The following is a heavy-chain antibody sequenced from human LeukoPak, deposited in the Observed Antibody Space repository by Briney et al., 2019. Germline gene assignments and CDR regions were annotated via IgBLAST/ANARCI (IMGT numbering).Heavy chain of an antibody. Sequence: PGGSLRLSCAASGFTFSTYWMSWVRQAPGKGLEWVANIKQDGSEKYYVDSVMGRFTISRDNAKNSLYLQMNSLRAEDTAMYYCARDSAGNDYWGQGTLVTVSS. D-gene: IGHD6-13*01. V-gene: IGHV3-7*01. J-gene: IGHJ4*02. CDR3: ARDSAGNDY. CDR1: GFTFSTYW. CDR2: IKQDGSEK.